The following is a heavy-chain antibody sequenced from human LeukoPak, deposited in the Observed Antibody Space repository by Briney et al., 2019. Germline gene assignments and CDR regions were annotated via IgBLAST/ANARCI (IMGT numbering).Heavy chain of an antibody. V-gene: IGHV4-34*01. D-gene: IGHD3-22*01. Sequence: PSETLSLTCAVYGGSFSGYYWSWIRQPPGKGLEWIGEINHSGSTNYNPSLKSRVTISVDTSKNQFSLKLSSVTAADTAVYYCAIRVSANYYDSTLPSHFDYWGQGTLVTVSS. CDR3: AIRVSANYYDSTLPSHFDY. CDR2: INHSGST. CDR1: GGSFSGYY. J-gene: IGHJ4*02.